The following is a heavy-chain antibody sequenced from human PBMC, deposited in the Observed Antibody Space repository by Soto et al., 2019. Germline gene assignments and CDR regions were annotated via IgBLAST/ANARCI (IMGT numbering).Heavy chain of an antibody. CDR3: ARDIICSSTSCYYGSEAFDI. D-gene: IGHD2-2*01. Sequence: ASVKVSCKASGYTFTSYYMHWVRQAPGQGLEWMGIINPSGGSTSYAQKFQGRVTTTRDTSTSTVYMELSSLRSEDTAVYYCARDIICSSTSCYYGSEAFDIWGQGTMVTVSS. CDR2: INPSGGST. V-gene: IGHV1-46*03. CDR1: GYTFTSYY. J-gene: IGHJ3*02.